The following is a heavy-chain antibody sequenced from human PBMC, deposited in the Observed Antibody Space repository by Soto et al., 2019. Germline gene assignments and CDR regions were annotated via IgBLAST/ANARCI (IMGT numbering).Heavy chain of an antibody. D-gene: IGHD3-3*01. CDR3: ARLYDFWSGYPGSYGMDV. CDR1: GGSISSYY. CDR2: IYYSGST. V-gene: IGHV4-59*01. J-gene: IGHJ6*02. Sequence: TSETLSLTCTVSGGSISSYYWGWIRQPPGKGLEWIGYIYYSGSTNYDPSLKSRVTISVDTSKNQFSLKLSSVTAADTAVYYCARLYDFWSGYPGSYGMDVWGQGTTVTVSS.